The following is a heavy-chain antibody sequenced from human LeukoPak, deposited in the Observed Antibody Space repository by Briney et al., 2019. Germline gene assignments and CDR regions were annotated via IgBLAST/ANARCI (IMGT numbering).Heavy chain of an antibody. CDR3: AREGVTGTDAFDY. J-gene: IGHJ4*02. D-gene: IGHD1-20*01. CDR1: GYTFTRYY. Sequence: ASVKVSCKASGYTFTRYYMHWVRQAPGQGLEWMGIINPSGGSTSYAQKFQGRLTMTRDMSTSTVYMDLSSLRSEDTAVYYCAREGVTGTDAFDYWGQGTLVTVSS. V-gene: IGHV1-46*01. CDR2: INPSGGST.